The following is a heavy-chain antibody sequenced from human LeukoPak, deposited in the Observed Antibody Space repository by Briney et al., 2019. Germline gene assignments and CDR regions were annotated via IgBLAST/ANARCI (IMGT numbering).Heavy chain of an antibody. CDR3: ARARYCSGGTCYSRFDY. D-gene: IGHD2-15*01. V-gene: IGHV3-30*04. J-gene: IGHJ4*02. CDR2: ISYDGSNK. Sequence: GGSLRLSCVGSGFTFRRYTMHWVRQAPGKGLEWVAVISYDGSNKYYADSVKGRFTISRDNSIATLYLRMDSLRAEDTAVYYCARARYCSGGTCYSRFDYWGQGTLVTVSS. CDR1: GFTFRRYT.